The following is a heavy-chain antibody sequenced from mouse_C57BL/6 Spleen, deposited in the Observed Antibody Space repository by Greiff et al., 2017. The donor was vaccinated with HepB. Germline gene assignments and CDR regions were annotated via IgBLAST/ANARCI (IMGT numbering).Heavy chain of an antibody. CDR3: ARRGWLLSFAY. J-gene: IGHJ3*01. D-gene: IGHD2-3*01. Sequence: QVQLQQSGAELVRPGTSVKVSCKASGYAFTNYLIEWVKQRPGQGLEWIGVINPGSGGTNYNEKFKGKATLTADKSSSTAYMQLSSLTSEDSAVYFCARRGWLLSFAYWGQGTLVTVSA. CDR1: GYAFTNYL. V-gene: IGHV1-54*01. CDR2: INPGSGGT.